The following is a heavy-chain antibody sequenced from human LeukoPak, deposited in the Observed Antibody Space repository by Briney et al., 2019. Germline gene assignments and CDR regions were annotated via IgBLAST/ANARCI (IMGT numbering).Heavy chain of an antibody. D-gene: IGHD2-21*02. Sequence: SQTLSLTCTVSGGSISSGSYYWSWIRQPAGKGLEWIGRIYTSGSTNYNPSLKSRVTISVDTPKNQFSLKLSSVTAADTAVYYCARGAYCGGDCYLDYWGQGTLVTVSS. V-gene: IGHV4-61*02. CDR3: ARGAYCGGDCYLDY. CDR2: IYTSGST. CDR1: GGSISSGSYY. J-gene: IGHJ4*02.